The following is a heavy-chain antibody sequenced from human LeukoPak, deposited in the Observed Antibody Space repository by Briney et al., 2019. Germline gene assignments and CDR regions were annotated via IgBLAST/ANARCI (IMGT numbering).Heavy chain of an antibody. CDR1: GFTLSDYY. CDR3: ARDKSPNYYYYGMDV. J-gene: IGHJ6*02. Sequence: AGGSLRLSCAASGFTLSDYYMSWIRQAPGKGLEWVSYISSSGSTIYYADSVKGRFTISRDNAKNSLYLQMNSLRAEDTAVYYCARDKSPNYYYYGMDVWGQGTTVTVSS. V-gene: IGHV3-11*01. CDR2: ISSSGSTI.